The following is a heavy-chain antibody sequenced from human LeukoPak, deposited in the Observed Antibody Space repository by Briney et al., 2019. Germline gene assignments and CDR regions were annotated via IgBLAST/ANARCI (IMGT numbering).Heavy chain of an antibody. D-gene: IGHD6-13*01. CDR2: ISYDGSNK. CDR3: AKGRDSSSWLDYFDY. V-gene: IGHV3-30*18. CDR1: GSTFSSYG. J-gene: IGHJ4*02. Sequence: PGGSLRLSCAASGSTFSSYGMHWVRQAPGKGLEWVAVISYDGSNKYYADSVKGRFTISRDNSKNTLYLQMNSLRAEDTAVYYCAKGRDSSSWLDYFDYWGRGTLVTVSS.